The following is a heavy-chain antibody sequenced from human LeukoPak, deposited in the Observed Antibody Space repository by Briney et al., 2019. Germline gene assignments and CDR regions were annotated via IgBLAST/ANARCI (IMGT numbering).Heavy chain of an antibody. J-gene: IGHJ4*02. Sequence: HPGGSLRLSCAASGFTLSRYAMSWVRQAPGKGLEWVSVISANAGSTYYADSVKGRFTISRDNSKNTLYLQMSSLRAEDTAVYYCAKEGEYSTGYYYFDCWGQGTLVTVSS. CDR1: GFTLSRYA. CDR2: ISANAGST. CDR3: AKEGEYSTGYYYFDC. V-gene: IGHV3-23*01. D-gene: IGHD2-8*02.